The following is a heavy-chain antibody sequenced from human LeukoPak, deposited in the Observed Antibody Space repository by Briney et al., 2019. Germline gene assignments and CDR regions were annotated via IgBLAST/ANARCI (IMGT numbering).Heavy chain of an antibody. CDR2: IYHSVST. CDR3: ARELVVVAATALFDY. CDR1: GASISSSNS. V-gene: IGHV4-4*02. Sequence: PSGTRSPTCAVSGASISSSNSGSCVRQPPGKGLEWVGEIYHSVSTNYNPSPKSRVTISVDKSKNQFSLKLSSVTAADTAVYYCARELVVVAATALFDYWGQGTLVTVSS. J-gene: IGHJ4*02. D-gene: IGHD2-15*01.